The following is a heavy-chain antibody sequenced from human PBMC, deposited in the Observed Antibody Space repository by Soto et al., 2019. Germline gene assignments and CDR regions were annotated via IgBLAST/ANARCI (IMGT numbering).Heavy chain of an antibody. J-gene: IGHJ5*02. V-gene: IGHV3-21*01. D-gene: IGHD3-3*01. Sequence: LXLSCAASVFTFSRYSMNWVRQAPGKGLEWVSSISSSSSYIYYADSVKGRFTISRDNAKNSLYLQMNSLRAEDTAVYYCARGVNPNYDFWSGSPRSNIWFDPWGQGTLVTVYS. CDR2: ISSSSSYI. CDR3: ARGVNPNYDFWSGSPRSNIWFDP. CDR1: VFTFSRYS.